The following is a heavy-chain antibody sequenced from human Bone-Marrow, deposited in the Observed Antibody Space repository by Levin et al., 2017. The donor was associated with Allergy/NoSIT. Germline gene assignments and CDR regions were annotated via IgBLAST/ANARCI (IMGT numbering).Heavy chain of an antibody. D-gene: IGHD2-15*01. CDR2: IKQDGSEK. CDR1: GFTFSSYW. V-gene: IGHV3-7*04. J-gene: IGHJ4*02. Sequence: GGSLRLSCAASGFTFSSYWMSWVRQAPGKGLEWVANIKQDGSEKYYVDSVKGRFTISRDNAKNSLYLQMNSLRAEDTAVYYCAREQAADIVVVVAAMDYWGQGTLVTVSS. CDR3: AREQAADIVVVVAAMDY.